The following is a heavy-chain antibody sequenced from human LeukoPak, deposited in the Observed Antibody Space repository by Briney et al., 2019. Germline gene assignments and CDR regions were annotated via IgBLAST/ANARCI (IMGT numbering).Heavy chain of an antibody. V-gene: IGHV3-23*01. J-gene: IGHJ4*02. Sequence: HAGGSLRLSCAASGFTLSNYAMSWVRQAPGKGLEWVSAISGSGGSTYNADSVKGRFTISRDNSKNTLYLQMNSLRAEDTAVYYCAKLDVVGYRYGYVGYWGQGTLVTVSS. CDR2: ISGSGGST. CDR1: GFTLSNYA. D-gene: IGHD5-18*01. CDR3: AKLDVVGYRYGYVGY.